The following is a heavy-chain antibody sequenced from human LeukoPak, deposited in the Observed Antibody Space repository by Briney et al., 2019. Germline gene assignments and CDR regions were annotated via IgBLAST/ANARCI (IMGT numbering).Heavy chain of an antibody. Sequence: GESVKISCKGSGYSFTSYWIGWVRQMPGKGLEWMGIIYPGDSDTRYSPSFQGQVTISADKSISTAYLQWSSLKASDTAMYYCARFPVRAAAGKEYFQHWGQGTLVTVSS. CDR1: GYSFTSYW. V-gene: IGHV5-51*01. J-gene: IGHJ1*01. D-gene: IGHD6-13*01. CDR2: IYPGDSDT. CDR3: ARFPVRAAAGKEYFQH.